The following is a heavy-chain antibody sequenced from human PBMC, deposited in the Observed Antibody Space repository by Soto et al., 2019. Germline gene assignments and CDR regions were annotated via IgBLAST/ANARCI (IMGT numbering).Heavy chain of an antibody. Sequence: QVQLQESGPGLVKPSETLSLTCTVSGGSIRNNYWSWIRQHPGKGLEWVGYIYYTGTSKYNPSLKSRVTISVDSSKNQFSLKLDSVTAADTAVYYCARLGGYYQAFDNWGQGTLVTVSS. D-gene: IGHD3-3*01. CDR3: ARLGGYYQAFDN. CDR1: GGSIRNNY. V-gene: IGHV4-59*08. CDR2: IYYTGTS. J-gene: IGHJ4*02.